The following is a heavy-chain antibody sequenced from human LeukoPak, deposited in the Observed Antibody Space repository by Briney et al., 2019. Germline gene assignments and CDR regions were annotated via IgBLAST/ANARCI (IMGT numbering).Heavy chain of an antibody. J-gene: IGHJ4*02. Sequence: GGSLRLSCAASGSTFRSYSMNWVRQAPGKGLEWVSYITSGSSPIYYADSVKGRFTISRDNAKNSLYLQMNSLRDEDTAVYYCARRAYGDDSFDYWGQGTLVTVPS. V-gene: IGHV3-48*02. CDR2: ITSGSSPI. CDR3: ARRAYGDDSFDY. CDR1: GSTFRSYS. D-gene: IGHD4-17*01.